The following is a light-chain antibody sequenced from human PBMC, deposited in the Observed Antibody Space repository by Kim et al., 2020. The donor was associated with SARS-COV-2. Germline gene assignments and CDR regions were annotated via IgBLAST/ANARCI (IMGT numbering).Light chain of an antibody. J-gene: IGKJ1*01. CDR3: QQYATYWT. CDR2: KSS. CDR1: QSIDSW. V-gene: IGKV1-5*03. Sequence: SASVGDRVTITCRASQSIDSWLAWYQQKPGKAPKLLIYKSSTLESGVPSRCSGSGSGTEFTLTISSLQPDDFATYYCQQYATYWTFGQGTKVDIK.